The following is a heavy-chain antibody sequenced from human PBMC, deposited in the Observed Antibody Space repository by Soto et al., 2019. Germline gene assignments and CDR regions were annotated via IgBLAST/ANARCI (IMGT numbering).Heavy chain of an antibody. D-gene: IGHD2-15*01. V-gene: IGHV4-30-2*01. J-gene: IGHJ4*02. Sequence: SETLSLTCAVSGGSLSSGGYSWSWIRQPPGKGLEWIGYIYYSGSTYYNPSLKSRVTISVDRSKNQFSLKLSSVTAADTAVYYCARGQVVAAQHWGQGTLVTVSS. CDR3: ARGQVVAAQH. CDR1: GGSLSSGGYS. CDR2: IYYSGST.